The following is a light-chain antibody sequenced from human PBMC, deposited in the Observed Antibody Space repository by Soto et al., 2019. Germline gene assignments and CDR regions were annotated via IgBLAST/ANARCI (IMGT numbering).Light chain of an antibody. CDR3: QQYNSRPWT. J-gene: IGKJ1*01. V-gene: IGKV3-15*01. CDR1: QSISSD. CDR2: GAS. Sequence: EIAITQPPATLSVSPGQRATLSCRASQSISSDLAWYQQKPGKAPRLLIYGASIRATGIPARFSGSGSGTEFTLTISSLQSEDFAAYYCQQYNSRPWTFGQGTKVDIK.